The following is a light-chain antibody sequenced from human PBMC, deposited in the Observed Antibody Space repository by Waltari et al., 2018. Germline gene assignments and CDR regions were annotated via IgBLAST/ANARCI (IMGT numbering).Light chain of an antibody. J-gene: IGLJ2*01. CDR1: SIDIGPYGY. CDR2: DVS. V-gene: IGLV2-14*03. Sequence: QTALTQPASVSGSPGQSISSSCTGTSIDIGPYGYVSWDQQQPGKAPKMMINDVSHRPSGVSNRFSGSKSGNTASLIISGLQSEDEGDYYCSSYSGTNTRVIFGGGTKLTVL. CDR3: SSYSGTNTRVI.